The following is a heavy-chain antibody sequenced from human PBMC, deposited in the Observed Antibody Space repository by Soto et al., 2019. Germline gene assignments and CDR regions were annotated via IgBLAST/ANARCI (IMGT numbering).Heavy chain of an antibody. CDR1: GGSISCDYY. Sequence: QVRLHESGPGLVQPSQTMSLTCSVSGGSISCDYYWSWIRQSPEKGLEWIGDIYYSGSSYSNTALQRRLSMSLDTSKNEFSLKLGSVTAADTAVYYFASGGARWPGYLDSGGQGALVAVSS. D-gene: IGHD3-16*01. CDR3: ASGGARWPGYLDS. V-gene: IGHV4-30-4*08. CDR2: IYYSGSS. J-gene: IGHJ4*02.